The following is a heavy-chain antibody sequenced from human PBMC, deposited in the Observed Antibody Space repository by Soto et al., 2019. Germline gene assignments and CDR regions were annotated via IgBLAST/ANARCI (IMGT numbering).Heavy chain of an antibody. CDR3: TTWGVVTAIRDY. D-gene: IGHD2-21*02. CDR1: GFTFSNAW. CDR2: IKSKPDGGTT. J-gene: IGHJ4*02. Sequence: GGTLRLSCAASGFTFSNAWMSWVRQAPGKGLEWVGRIKSKPDGGTTDYAAPVKGRFTISRDDSKNTLYLQMNSLKTEDTALYYCTTWGVVTAIRDYWGQGTLVTVSS. V-gene: IGHV3-15*01.